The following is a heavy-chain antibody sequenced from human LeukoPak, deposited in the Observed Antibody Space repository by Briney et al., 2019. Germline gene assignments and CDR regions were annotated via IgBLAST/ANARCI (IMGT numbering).Heavy chain of an antibody. V-gene: IGHV4-59*08. D-gene: IGHD2-15*01. CDR3: ARHKCLRGGRGCYGFRSGSFDY. Sequence: SETLSLTCTVSGGSISTFYWSWIRQPPGKGLEWIGYIYHSGSTNYKSSLKSRATISVDRSKNQFSLKLSSVTAADTAVYYCARHKCLRGGRGCYGFRSGSFDYWGQGTLVTVSS. J-gene: IGHJ4*02. CDR2: IYHSGST. CDR1: GGSISTFY.